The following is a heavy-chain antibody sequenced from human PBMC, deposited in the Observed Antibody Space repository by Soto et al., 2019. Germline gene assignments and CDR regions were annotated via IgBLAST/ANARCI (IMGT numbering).Heavy chain of an antibody. CDR2: IIPIFGTA. CDR1: GCTFSSYA. CDR3: ARDRSSSWYRWFDP. D-gene: IGHD6-13*01. V-gene: IGHV1-69*13. Sequence: SVKVSCKASGCTFSSYAISCVRQAPGQGLEWMGGIIPIFGTANYAQKFQGRVTITADESTSTAYMELSSLRSEDTAVYYCARDRSSSWYRWFDPWGQGTLVTVSS. J-gene: IGHJ5*02.